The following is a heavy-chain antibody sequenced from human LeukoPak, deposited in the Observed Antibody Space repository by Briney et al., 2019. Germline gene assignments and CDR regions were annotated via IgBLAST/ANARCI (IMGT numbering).Heavy chain of an antibody. CDR3: ARVTGYMVEDYFDS. CDR1: GNSISSGDNY. CDR2: IYTSGST. V-gene: IGHV4-61*02. J-gene: IGHJ4*02. Sequence: SETLSLTCTVSGNSISSGDNYWSWIRQPAGTGLEWIGRIYTSGSTNYNPSLKSRVTISGDTSKNQFSLRLSSVTAADTAVYYCARVTGYMVEDYFDSWGQGTLVTVSS. D-gene: IGHD6-13*01.